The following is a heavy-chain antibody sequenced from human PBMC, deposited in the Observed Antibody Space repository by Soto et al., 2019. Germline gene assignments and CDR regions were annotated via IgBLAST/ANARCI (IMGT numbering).Heavy chain of an antibody. Sequence: QVQLVESGGGVVQPGRSLRLSCAASGFTFSSYAMHWVRQAPGKGLEWVAVISYDGSNKYYADSVKGRFTISRDNSKNTLYLQMNSLRAEDTAVYYCARDGLAGHAFDIWGQGTMVTVSS. V-gene: IGHV3-30-3*01. CDR3: ARDGLAGHAFDI. CDR1: GFTFSSYA. D-gene: IGHD3-10*01. CDR2: ISYDGSNK. J-gene: IGHJ3*02.